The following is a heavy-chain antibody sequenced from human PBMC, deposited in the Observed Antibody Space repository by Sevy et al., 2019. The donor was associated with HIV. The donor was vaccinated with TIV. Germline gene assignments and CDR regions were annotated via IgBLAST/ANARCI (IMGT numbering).Heavy chain of an antibody. Sequence: SETLSLTCTVSGDSISSYYWSWIRQPPGKGLEWIGYIYNSGSTNYNPSLKSRVTISVDTSKNQFSLKLSSVTAADTAVYYCARDGDDSSGNDAFDIWGQGTMVTVSS. CDR3: ARDGDDSSGNDAFDI. D-gene: IGHD3-22*01. CDR2: IYNSGST. J-gene: IGHJ3*02. V-gene: IGHV4-59*01. CDR1: GDSISSYY.